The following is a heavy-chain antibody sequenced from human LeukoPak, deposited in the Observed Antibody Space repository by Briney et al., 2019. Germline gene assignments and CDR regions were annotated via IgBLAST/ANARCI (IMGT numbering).Heavy chain of an antibody. D-gene: IGHD3-10*01. CDR1: GFTFSTSA. CDR3: TKRAEFGGFDP. Sequence: QPGGSLRLSCAASGFTFSTSAMSWVRQAPGKGLEWVSSFSTTVGNTYYADSVKGRFTISRDNSNNTLYLQMNSPTAEDTAVYYCTKRAEFGGFDPWGQGTLVTVPS. J-gene: IGHJ5*02. V-gene: IGHV3-23*01. CDR2: FSTTVGNT.